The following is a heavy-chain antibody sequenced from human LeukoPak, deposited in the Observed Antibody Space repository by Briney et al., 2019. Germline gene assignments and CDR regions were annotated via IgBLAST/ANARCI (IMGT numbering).Heavy chain of an antibody. D-gene: IGHD3-16*01. V-gene: IGHV4-39*01. CDR1: GGSISSSSYY. Sequence: SETLSLTCTVSGGSISSSSYYWGWIRQPPGKGLEWIGSIYYSGSTHYNPSLKSRVTISVDTSKNQFSLKLSSVTAADTAVYYCARPLIGPSNWFDPWGQGTLVTVSS. J-gene: IGHJ5*02. CDR3: ARPLIGPSNWFDP. CDR2: IYYSGST.